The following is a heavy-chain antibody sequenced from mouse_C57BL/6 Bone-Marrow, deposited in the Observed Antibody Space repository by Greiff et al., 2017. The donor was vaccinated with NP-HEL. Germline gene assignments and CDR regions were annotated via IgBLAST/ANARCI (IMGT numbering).Heavy chain of an antibody. D-gene: IGHD1-1*01. Sequence: VQLQQSGAELVRPGTSVKMSCKASGYTFTNYWIGWAKQRPGHGLEWIGDIYPGGGYTNYNEKFKGKATLTADKSSSTAYMQFSSLTSEDSAIYYCAREGGSSSYYAMDYWGQGTSVTVSS. CDR3: AREGGSSSYYAMDY. J-gene: IGHJ4*01. V-gene: IGHV1-63*01. CDR1: GYTFTNYW. CDR2: IYPGGGYT.